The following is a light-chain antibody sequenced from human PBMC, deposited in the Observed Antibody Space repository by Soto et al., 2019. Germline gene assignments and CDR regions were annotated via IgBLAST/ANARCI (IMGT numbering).Light chain of an antibody. CDR3: SSFTASPTLV. J-gene: IGLJ3*02. CDR2: EVN. V-gene: IGLV2-14*01. CDR1: SSDIGAYNY. Sequence: QSALTQPASVSGSPGQSITISCTGTSSDIGAYNYVSWYQHHPGTAPKLMIYEVNYRPSGVSDRFSGSKSGNTASLTISGLQAEDEADYYCSSFTASPTLVFGGGTKVTVL.